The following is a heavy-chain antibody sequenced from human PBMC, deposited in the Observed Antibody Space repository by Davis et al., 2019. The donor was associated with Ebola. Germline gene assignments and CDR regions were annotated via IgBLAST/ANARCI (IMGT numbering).Heavy chain of an antibody. CDR2: FDPEDGEG. D-gene: IGHD5-12*01. Sequence: AASVKVSCKASEYSFTSYDINWVRQAPGKGLEWMGAFDPEDGEGIYAQKFQGRVTMTRNTSISTAYMELSSLTSEDTAVYYCARGRKVARMGSWFDSWGQGTLVTVSS. CDR1: EYSFTSYD. V-gene: IGHV1-8*01. CDR3: ARGRKVARMGSWFDS. J-gene: IGHJ5*01.